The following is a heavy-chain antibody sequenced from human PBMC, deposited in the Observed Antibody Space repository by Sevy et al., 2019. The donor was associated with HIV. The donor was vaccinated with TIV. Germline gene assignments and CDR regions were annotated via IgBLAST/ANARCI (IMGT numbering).Heavy chain of an antibody. J-gene: IGHJ5*02. V-gene: IGHV3-30-3*01. Sequence: GGSLRLSCAASGFTFSSYAMHWVRQAPGKGLEWVAVISYDGSNKYYADSVKGRFTISRDNSKKPLYLQVKSLRTEDTAVYYCARDQHDYAGNLRTGWFDPWGQGTLVTVSS. CDR3: ARDQHDYAGNLRTGWFDP. CDR2: ISYDGSNK. CDR1: GFTFSSYA. D-gene: IGHD4-17*01.